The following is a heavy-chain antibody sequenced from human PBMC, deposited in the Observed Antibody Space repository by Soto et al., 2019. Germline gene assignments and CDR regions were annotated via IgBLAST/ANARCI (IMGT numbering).Heavy chain of an antibody. J-gene: IGHJ4*02. Sequence: PSETLSLTCPVSGGSISSSSYYWGWIRQPPGKGLEWIGSIYYSGSTYYNPSLKSRVTISVDTSKNQFSLKLSSVTAADTAVYYCARQPGIAAAGPDYWGQGTLVTVSS. CDR1: GGSISSSSYY. D-gene: IGHD6-13*01. CDR3: ARQPGIAAAGPDY. V-gene: IGHV4-39*01. CDR2: IYYSGST.